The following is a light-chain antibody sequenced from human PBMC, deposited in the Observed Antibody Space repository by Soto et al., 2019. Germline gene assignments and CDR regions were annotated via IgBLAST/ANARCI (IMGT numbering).Light chain of an antibody. CDR1: QSVSSL. CDR2: DAS. Sequence: EIVLTQSPATLSLSPGERATLSCRASQSVSSLLAWYQQKPGQAPRLLIYDASHRATGIPARFSGSGSGTDFTLTISSLEPEDSAVYFCQQRYSWPPLTFGGGTKVEIK. V-gene: IGKV3-11*01. CDR3: QQRYSWPPLT. J-gene: IGKJ4*01.